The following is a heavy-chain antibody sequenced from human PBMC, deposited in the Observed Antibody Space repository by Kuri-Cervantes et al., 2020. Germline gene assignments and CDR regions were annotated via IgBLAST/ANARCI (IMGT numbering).Heavy chain of an antibody. J-gene: IGHJ5*02. D-gene: IGHD6-19*01. V-gene: IGHV1-8*01. CDR3: ARDQQQWLVSAPNWFDP. CDR1: GYTFTSYD. CDR2: MNPNSGNT. Sequence: ASVKVSCKASGYTFTSYDINWVRQATGQGLEWMGWMNPNSGNTGYAQKFQGRVTMTRNTSISTAYMELSSLRSEDTAVYYCARDQQQWLVSAPNWFDPWGQGTLVTVSS.